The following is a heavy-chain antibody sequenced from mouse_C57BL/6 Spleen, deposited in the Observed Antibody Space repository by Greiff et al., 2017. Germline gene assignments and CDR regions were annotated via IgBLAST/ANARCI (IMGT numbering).Heavy chain of an antibody. V-gene: IGHV3-6*01. CDR3: AREGYYGYDPLAMDD. CDR2: ISYDGSN. D-gene: IGHD2-2*01. Sequence: DVQLQESGPGLVKPSQSLSLTCSVTGYSITSCYYWNWIRQFPGNKLEWMGYISYDGSNNYNPSLKNRNSITRDTSKNQFFLKLNSVTTEDTATYYCAREGYYGYDPLAMDDWGQGTSVTVSS. J-gene: IGHJ4*01. CDR1: GYSITSCYY.